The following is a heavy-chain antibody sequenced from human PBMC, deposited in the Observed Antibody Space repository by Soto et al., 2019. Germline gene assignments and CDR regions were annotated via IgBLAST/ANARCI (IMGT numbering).Heavy chain of an antibody. CDR1: GYTFTSYG. CDR2: ISAYNGNT. V-gene: IGHV1-18*04. D-gene: IGHD3-22*01. Sequence: QVQLVQSGAEVKKPGASVKVSCKASGYTFTSYGISWVRQAPGQGLEWMGWISAYNGNTNYAQKLQGRVTITTDTSRSKAYRELRSLSSDDTAVYYCARSPLFYDSSGYYSGNWFDPWGQGTLVTVSS. J-gene: IGHJ5*02. CDR3: ARSPLFYDSSGYYSGNWFDP.